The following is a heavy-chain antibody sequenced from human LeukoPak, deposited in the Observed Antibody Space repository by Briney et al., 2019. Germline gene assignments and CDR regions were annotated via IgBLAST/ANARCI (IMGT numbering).Heavy chain of an antibody. CDR1: GFTFSSYS. Sequence: GGSLRLSCAASGFTFSSYSMNWVRQAPGKGLERVSYISSSSSTIYYADSVKGRFTISRDNAKNSLYLQMNSLRAEDTAVYYCARSPRSGYYYPNAFHIWGQGTMVTVSS. CDR3: ARSPRSGYYYPNAFHI. D-gene: IGHD3-22*01. V-gene: IGHV3-48*01. CDR2: ISSSSSTI. J-gene: IGHJ3*02.